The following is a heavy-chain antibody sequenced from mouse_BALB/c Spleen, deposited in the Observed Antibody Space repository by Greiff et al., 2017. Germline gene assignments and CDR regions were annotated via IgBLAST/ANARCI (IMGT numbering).Heavy chain of an antibody. J-gene: IGHJ4*01. CDR1: GYAFTNYL. CDR3: ANKQGRGEY. D-gene: IGHD4-1*01. V-gene: IGHV1-54*01. CDR2: INPGSGGT. Sequence: QVQLQQSGAELVRPGTSVKVSCTASGYAFTNYLVGWVKQRPGQGLEGIGVINPGSGGTNYNEKFKGKATLTADKSSSTAYMQLSSVTSDDSAVYCCANKQGRGEYWGQGTSVTVSA.